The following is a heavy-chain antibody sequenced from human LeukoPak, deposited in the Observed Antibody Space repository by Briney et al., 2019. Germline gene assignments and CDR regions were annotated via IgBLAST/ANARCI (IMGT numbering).Heavy chain of an antibody. Sequence: PSETLSLTCSVSGGSISGYFWSWIRQPPGKALEWIGYIYSSGSTNFNPSLQSRVTISVDTSENQFSLTLSSVTAADTAVYFCGRLTFTTRPVDVWGKGTTVTVSS. CDR3: GRLTFTTRPVDV. CDR1: GGSISGYF. D-gene: IGHD6-6*01. CDR2: IYSSGST. J-gene: IGHJ6*04. V-gene: IGHV4-4*09.